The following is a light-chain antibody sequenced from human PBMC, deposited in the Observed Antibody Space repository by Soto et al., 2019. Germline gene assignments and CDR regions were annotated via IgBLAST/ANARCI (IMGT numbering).Light chain of an antibody. CDR3: QQYNNWPPWT. Sequence: EIVMTQSPATLSVSPGERATLSCRASQSVSSNLAWYQQKPGQAPRLLIYGASTRATGIPARFSGSGSGTDSTLTISSQQSEDFAVYYCQQYNNWPPWTFGQGTKVEIK. CDR1: QSVSSN. V-gene: IGKV3-15*01. J-gene: IGKJ1*01. CDR2: GAS.